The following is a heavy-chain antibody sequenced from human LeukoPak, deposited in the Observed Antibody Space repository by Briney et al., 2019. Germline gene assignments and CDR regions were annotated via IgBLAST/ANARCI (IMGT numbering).Heavy chain of an antibody. CDR3: ARDFKAAAGSLDY. V-gene: IGHV3-30*02. D-gene: IGHD6-13*01. J-gene: IGHJ4*02. CDR2: IRYDGSNK. CDR1: GFTFSTYG. Sequence: GGSLRLSFAASGFTFSTYGMHWVRQAPGKGLVSVVFIRYDGSNKYYADSVKGRFTISRDNSKNTLYLQMNSLRPEDTAVYYCARDFKAAAGSLDYWGQGTLVTVSS.